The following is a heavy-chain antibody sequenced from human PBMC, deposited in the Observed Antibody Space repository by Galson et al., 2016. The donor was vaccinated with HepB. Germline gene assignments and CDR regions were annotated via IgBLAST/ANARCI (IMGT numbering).Heavy chain of an antibody. Sequence: SCAASGFTFSSYWMSWVRQAPGKGLEWVANIKQDGSEKYYVDSVKGRFTISRDNAKNSLYLQMNSLRAEDTAVYYCARDLGGLTISTYLGYWGQGTLVTVSS. J-gene: IGHJ4*02. V-gene: IGHV3-7*01. D-gene: IGHD3-9*01. CDR2: IKQDGSEK. CDR1: GFTFSSYW. CDR3: ARDLGGLTISTYLGY.